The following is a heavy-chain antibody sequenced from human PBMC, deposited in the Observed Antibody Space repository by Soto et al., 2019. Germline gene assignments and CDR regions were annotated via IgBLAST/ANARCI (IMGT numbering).Heavy chain of an antibody. J-gene: IGHJ6*02. CDR3: ASLHNWSSGDGRIDV. V-gene: IGHV1-69*01. Sequence: QVQLVQSGAEVKKPGSSVKVSCKASGGTFNTYTISWVRQVPGPGLEWMGGIMPLYAKPTYAQPFLGRLTIAADEHTSTVYMELSSLRSEDTAFYDCASLHNWSSGDGRIDVWGRGTAVSVSS. CDR2: IMPLYAKP. D-gene: IGHD1-26*01. CDR1: GGTFNTYT.